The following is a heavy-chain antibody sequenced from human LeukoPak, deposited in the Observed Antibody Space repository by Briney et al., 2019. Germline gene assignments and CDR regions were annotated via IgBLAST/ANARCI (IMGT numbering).Heavy chain of an antibody. CDR1: GASISDSDFF. Sequence: SETLSLTCTVSGASISDSDFFWAWVRQPPGKGLEWIGNIYYSGSTYYNPSLKSRVTMSVDTSKNQFSLKLSSATAVDTAVYYCARPKDTAMVKFDYWGQGTLVTVSS. CDR3: ARPKDTAMVKFDY. CDR2: IYYSGST. J-gene: IGHJ4*02. D-gene: IGHD5-18*01. V-gene: IGHV4-39*07.